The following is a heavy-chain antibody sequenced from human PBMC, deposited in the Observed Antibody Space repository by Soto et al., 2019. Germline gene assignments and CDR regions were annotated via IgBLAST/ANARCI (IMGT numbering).Heavy chain of an antibody. CDR2: IYPGDSDT. Sequence: GESLKISCKGSGYSFTSYWIGWVRQMPGKGLEWMGIIYPGDSDTRYSPSFQGQVTISADKSISTAYLQWSSLKASDTAMYYCARRICGGDCYSFGPYYYYYGMDVWGQGTTVTAP. D-gene: IGHD2-21*02. J-gene: IGHJ6*02. V-gene: IGHV5-51*01. CDR3: ARRICGGDCYSFGPYYYYYGMDV. CDR1: GYSFTSYW.